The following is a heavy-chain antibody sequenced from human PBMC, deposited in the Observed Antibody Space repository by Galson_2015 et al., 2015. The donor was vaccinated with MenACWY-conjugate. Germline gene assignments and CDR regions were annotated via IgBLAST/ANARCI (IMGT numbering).Heavy chain of an antibody. CDR1: GSSFTKYW. V-gene: IGHV5-51*01. CDR2: TEPINSNT. CDR3: ARHPPGGRGMDV. D-gene: IGHD1-26*01. Sequence: QSGAEVIKPGESLKLSCRGSGSSFTKYWIAWVRQMPGKGLEWVAVTEPINSNTRYSPSLQGQVTISADESISTAYLQWSSLKASDTATYYCARHPPGGRGMDVWGRGTTVTVSS. J-gene: IGHJ6*02.